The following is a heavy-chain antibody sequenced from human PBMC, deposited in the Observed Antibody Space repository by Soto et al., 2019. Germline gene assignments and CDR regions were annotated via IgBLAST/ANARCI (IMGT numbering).Heavy chain of an antibody. Sequence: QLLQSGGGLVQPGGSLTLSCAASGFTFGTTDMSWVRQAPGEGLEWVSTIDGSGGITYYADFVKGRFTISRDNSRNTVYLQINSLRGDDTALYYCVKNSGWFNTWGQGALVTVSS. J-gene: IGHJ5*02. CDR3: VKNSGWFNT. V-gene: IGHV3-23*01. D-gene: IGHD3-10*01. CDR2: IDGSGGIT. CDR1: GFTFGTTD.